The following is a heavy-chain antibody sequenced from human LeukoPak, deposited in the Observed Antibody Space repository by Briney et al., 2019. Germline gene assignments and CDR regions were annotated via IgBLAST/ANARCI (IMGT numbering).Heavy chain of an antibody. CDR2: IYHSGGT. CDR1: GYSISSGYY. J-gene: IGHJ4*02. D-gene: IGHD6-13*01. Sequence: SETLSLTCTVPGYSISSGYYWGWVRQPPGRGLEWLGSIYHSGGTYYSPSLKSRVTISVDASKNQFSLKLSSVTAADTAVYYCASGIAAAGTNYWGQGTLVTVSS. CDR3: ASGIAAAGTNY. V-gene: IGHV4-38-2*02.